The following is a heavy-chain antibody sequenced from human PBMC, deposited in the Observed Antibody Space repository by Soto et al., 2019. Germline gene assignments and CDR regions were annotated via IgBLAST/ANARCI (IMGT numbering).Heavy chain of an antibody. CDR3: VRDSSGSIFDY. CDR2: ISRSGSPT. CDR1: GFTFSSYE. Sequence: LRLSCAASGFTFSSYEMNWVRQAPGKGLEWVSYISRSGSPTYYAASVRGRFTISRDNARNTLHLQMRSLSADDTAVYYCVRDSSGSIFDYWGQGILVTVSS. V-gene: IGHV3-48*03. D-gene: IGHD3-10*01. J-gene: IGHJ4*02.